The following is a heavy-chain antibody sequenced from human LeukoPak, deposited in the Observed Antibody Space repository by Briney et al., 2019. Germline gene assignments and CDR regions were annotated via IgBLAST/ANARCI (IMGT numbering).Heavy chain of an antibody. D-gene: IGHD2-15*01. Sequence: GGPLRLCCAASGFTVSSNYINWGHQAPGKGLGWVSVIDGCGSTYYADSVKGRFTISRDNSENTLYLQINSLRAEDTAVYYCARDIANWGQGTLVTVSS. CDR3: ARDIAN. J-gene: IGHJ4*01. CDR2: IDGCGST. CDR1: GFTVSSNY. V-gene: IGHV3-53*01.